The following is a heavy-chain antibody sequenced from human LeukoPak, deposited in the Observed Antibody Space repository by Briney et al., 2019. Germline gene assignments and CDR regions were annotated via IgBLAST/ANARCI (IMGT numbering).Heavy chain of an antibody. CDR3: ARDRSSSPKIAFDY. J-gene: IGHJ4*02. Sequence: GASVKVSCKASGYTFTSYGISWVRQAPGQGLEWMGWISAYNGNTNYAQKLQGRVTMTTDTSTSTAYMELRSLRPDDTAVYYCARDRSSSPKIAFDYWGQGTLVTVSS. CDR1: GYTFTSYG. V-gene: IGHV1-18*01. CDR2: ISAYNGNT. D-gene: IGHD6-13*01.